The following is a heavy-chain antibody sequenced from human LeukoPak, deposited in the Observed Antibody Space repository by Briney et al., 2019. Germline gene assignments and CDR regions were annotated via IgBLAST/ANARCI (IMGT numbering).Heavy chain of an antibody. CDR1: GLTFSSYA. J-gene: IGHJ6*02. V-gene: IGHV3-23*01. CDR3: AKNLYCSGGSCYPSALGMDV. Sequence: GGSLRLSCAASGLTFSSYAMSWVRQAPGKGLEWVSSISGSGNRTYYADSVKGRFTISRDNSKNTLFLQMNSLRAEDTAVYYCAKNLYCSGGSCYPSALGMDVWGQGTTVTVSS. CDR2: ISGSGNRT. D-gene: IGHD2-15*01.